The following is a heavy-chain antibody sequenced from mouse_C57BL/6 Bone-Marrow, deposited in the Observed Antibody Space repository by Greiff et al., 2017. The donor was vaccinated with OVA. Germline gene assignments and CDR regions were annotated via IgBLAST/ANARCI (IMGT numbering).Heavy chain of an antibody. CDR3: ARILITTVNAMEC. CDR1: GFSLSTFGMG. J-gene: IGHJ4*01. V-gene: IGHV8-8*01. Sequence: QVTLKVSGPGILQPSQTLSLSCSFSGFSLSTFGMGVGWLRPPPGKGLEWLAHISWGDDKYYNPALKSRLTISKDTSKNQVFLKIANVDTADTATYYCARILITTVNAMECWGQGASVTVSS. D-gene: IGHD1-1*01. CDR2: ISWGDDK.